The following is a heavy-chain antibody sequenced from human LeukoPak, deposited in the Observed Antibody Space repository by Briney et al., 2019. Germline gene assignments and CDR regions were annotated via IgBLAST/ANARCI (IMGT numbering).Heavy chain of an antibody. CDR2: IYHSGST. J-gene: IGHJ3*02. D-gene: IGHD3-22*01. CDR3: ARHYYDSSGYNGDRAFDI. CDR1: GGSISSSNW. Sequence: SETLSLTCAVSGGSISSSNWWSWVRQPPGKGLEWIGEIYHSGSTNYNPSLKSRVTISVDKSKNQFSLKLSSVTAADTAVYYCARHYYDSSGYNGDRAFDIWGQGTMVTVSS. V-gene: IGHV4-4*02.